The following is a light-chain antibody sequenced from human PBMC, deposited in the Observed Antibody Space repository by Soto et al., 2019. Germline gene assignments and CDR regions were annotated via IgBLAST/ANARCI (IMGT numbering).Light chain of an antibody. CDR3: QQVNAFPFV. Sequence: DVQMTQSPSSVSASVGDRVTITCRGSQYINTWVAWYQHKPGKAPKLLIFAASGLQSGVPSRFSGSGSGTDFTLTISSLQPEDVATYYCQQVNAFPFVFGGGTKVAF. CDR2: AAS. V-gene: IGKV1D-12*01. J-gene: IGKJ4*01. CDR1: QYINTW.